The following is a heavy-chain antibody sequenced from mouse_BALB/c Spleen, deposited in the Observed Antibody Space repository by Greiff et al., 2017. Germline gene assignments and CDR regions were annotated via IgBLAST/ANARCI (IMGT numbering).Heavy chain of an antibody. J-gene: IGHJ3*01. D-gene: IGHD2-14*01. CDR1: GFTFSSYA. CDR3: ARGEVRPWFAY. V-gene: IGHV5-6-5*01. CDR2: ISSGGST. Sequence: EVKVVESGGGLVKPGGSLKLSCAASGFTFSSYAMSWVRQTPEKRLEWVASISSGGSTYYPDSVKGRFTISRDNARNILYQQMSSLRSEDTAMYYCARGEVRPWFAYWGQGTLVTVSA.